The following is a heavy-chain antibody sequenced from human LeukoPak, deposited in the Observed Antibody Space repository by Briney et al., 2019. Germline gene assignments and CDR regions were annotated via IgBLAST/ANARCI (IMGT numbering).Heavy chain of an antibody. V-gene: IGHV3-30*02. J-gene: IGHJ4*02. CDR3: VRDFEWSFDT. CDR2: IRNDGNDK. CDR1: EFTFSNYG. D-gene: IGHD3-3*01. Sequence: PGGSLRLSCAASEFTFSNYGMHWVRQAPGKGLEWFSFIRNDGNDKYYADSVKGRFTISRDNSKNTLYLQMNSLRPEDTALYYCVRDFEWSFDTWDQGTLVTVSS.